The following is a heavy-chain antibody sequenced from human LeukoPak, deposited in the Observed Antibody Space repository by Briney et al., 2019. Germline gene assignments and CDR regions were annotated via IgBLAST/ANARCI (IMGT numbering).Heavy chain of an antibody. CDR3: AKDFDSSGYPRSPSDY. Sequence: PGGSLRLSCAASGFTFDDYAMHWVRQAPGKGLEWVSGISWNSGSIGYADSVKGRFTISRDNAKNSLYLQMNSLRAEDTALYYCAKDFDSSGYPRSPSDYWGQGTLVTVSS. CDR2: ISWNSGSI. V-gene: IGHV3-9*01. D-gene: IGHD3-22*01. J-gene: IGHJ4*02. CDR1: GFTFDDYA.